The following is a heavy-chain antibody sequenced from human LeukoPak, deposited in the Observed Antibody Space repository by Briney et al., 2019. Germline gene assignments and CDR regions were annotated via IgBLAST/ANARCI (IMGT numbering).Heavy chain of an antibody. CDR2: MNPNSGNT. V-gene: IGHV1-8*01. Sequence: ASVKVSCKASGYTFTSYDINWVRQAPGQGLEWMGWMNPNSGNTGYAQKFQGRVTMTRNTSTNTAYMELSSLRSEDTAVYYCARFPVRRHSSSWYLKRYFDYWGQGTLVTVSS. CDR3: ARFPVRRHSSSWYLKRYFDY. CDR1: GYTFTSYD. J-gene: IGHJ4*02. D-gene: IGHD6-13*01.